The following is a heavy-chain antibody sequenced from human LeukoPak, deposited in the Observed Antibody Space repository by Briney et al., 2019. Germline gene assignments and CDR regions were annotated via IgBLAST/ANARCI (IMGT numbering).Heavy chain of an antibody. J-gene: IGHJ5*02. D-gene: IGHD1-26*01. CDR1: GFTFSSYG. Sequence: GGSLRLSCAASGFTFSSYGMHWVRQAPGKGLEWVAVIWYDGSNKYYADSVKGRFTISRDNSKNTLYLQMNSLRAEDTAVYYCAKEPGIVGASAWGQGTLVTVSS. CDR2: IWYDGSNK. CDR3: AKEPGIVGASA. V-gene: IGHV3-33*06.